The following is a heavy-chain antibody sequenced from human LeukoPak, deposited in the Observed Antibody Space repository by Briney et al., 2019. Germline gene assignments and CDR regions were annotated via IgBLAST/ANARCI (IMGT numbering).Heavy chain of an antibody. D-gene: IGHD5-18*01. CDR2: ICYSGST. CDR1: GGSISSYY. J-gene: IGHJ6*02. V-gene: IGHV4-59*08. CDR3: AASGYSYGYYYYGMDV. Sequence: SETLSLTCTVSGGSISSYYWSWIRQPPGKGLEWIGYICYSGSTNYNPSLKSRVTISVDTSKNQFSLKLSSVTAADTAVYYCAASGYSYGYYYYGMDVWGQGTTVTVSS.